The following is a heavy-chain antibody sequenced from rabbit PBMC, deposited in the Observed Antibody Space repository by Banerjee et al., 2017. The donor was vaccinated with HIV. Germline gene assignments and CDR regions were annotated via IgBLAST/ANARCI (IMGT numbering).Heavy chain of an antibody. J-gene: IGHJ2*01. CDR2: INMFTGKS. D-gene: IGHD1-1*01. CDR1: GVSLNDKDV. V-gene: IGHV1S45*01. Sequence: EQLEESGGGLVKPEGSLTLTCKASGVSLNDKDVMCWVRQAPGKGLEWVACINMFTGKSVFASWEKGRFIMSRPSSTTVTLQMTSLTAADTATYFCARNYVNAFDPRGPGTLVTVS. CDR3: ARNYVNAFDP.